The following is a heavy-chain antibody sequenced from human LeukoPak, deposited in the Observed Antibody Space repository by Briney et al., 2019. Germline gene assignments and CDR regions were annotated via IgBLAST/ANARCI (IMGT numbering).Heavy chain of an antibody. D-gene: IGHD6-13*01. CDR3: ARDRLAAAGTFDY. CDR2: IYHSGST. V-gene: IGHV4-30-2*01. J-gene: IGHJ4*02. CDR1: GGSISSGGYY. Sequence: PSETLALTCTVSGGSISSGGYYWSWIRQPPGKGLEWIGYIYHSGSTYYNPSLKSRVTISVDRSKNQFSLKLSSVTAADTAVYYCARDRLAAAGTFDYWGQGTLVTVSS.